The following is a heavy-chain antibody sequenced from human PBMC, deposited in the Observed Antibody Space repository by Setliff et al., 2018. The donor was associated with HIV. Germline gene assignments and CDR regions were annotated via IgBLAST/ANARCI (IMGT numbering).Heavy chain of an antibody. CDR2: TKGDGSVK. CDR3: ARGRCSDAACFFDY. V-gene: IGHV3-7*03. J-gene: IGHJ4*02. CDR1: GFTATHHW. D-gene: IGHD3-16*01. Sequence: GGSLRLSCEASGFTATHHWMIWVRQAPGKGLEWVANTKGDGSVKYFMDSVKGRFTISRDNAKNSLYLQMDNLTVDETAVYFCARGRCSDAACFFDYWGQGTLVTVS.